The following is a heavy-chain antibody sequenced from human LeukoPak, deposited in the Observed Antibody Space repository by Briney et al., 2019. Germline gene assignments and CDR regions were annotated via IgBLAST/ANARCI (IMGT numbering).Heavy chain of an antibody. CDR3: ARDSRRDGYNWHY. CDR2: INPNSGGT. V-gene: IGHV1-2*02. CDR1: GYTFTGYY. D-gene: IGHD5-24*01. J-gene: IGHJ4*02. Sequence: ASVKVSCKASGYTFTGYYMHWVRQGPGQGLEWMGWINPNSGGTNYAQKFQGRVTMTRDTSISTAYMELSRLRSDDTAVYYCARDSRRDGYNWHYWGQGTLVTVSS.